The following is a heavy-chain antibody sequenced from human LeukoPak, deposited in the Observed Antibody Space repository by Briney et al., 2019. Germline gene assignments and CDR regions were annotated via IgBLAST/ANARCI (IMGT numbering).Heavy chain of an antibody. Sequence: GGSLTLSCAASGFTFSNYWMHWVRQAPGKGLVWVSRINSNGSSTNYADSVKGRFTISRDNAKNTLYLQMSSLRAEDTAMYYCAKGGATICDNWGQGTLVTVSS. V-gene: IGHV3-74*01. D-gene: IGHD5-12*01. CDR2: INSNGSST. CDR3: AKGGATICDN. CDR1: GFTFSNYW. J-gene: IGHJ4*02.